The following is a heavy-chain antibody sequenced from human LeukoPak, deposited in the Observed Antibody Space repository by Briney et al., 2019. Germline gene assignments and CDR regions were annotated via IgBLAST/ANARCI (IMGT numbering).Heavy chain of an antibody. Sequence: SETLSLTCTVSGGPISKYYWIGVRQPPGKGLEWIGYIYYSGATSYNPSLKSRVTISIDTSKNQFSLKMRSVTAAAMAVYYWARYEVGATALDSWGQGTLVTVSS. CDR1: GGPISKYY. CDR3: ARYEVGATALDS. V-gene: IGHV4-59*01. D-gene: IGHD1-26*01. CDR2: IYYSGAT. J-gene: IGHJ4*02.